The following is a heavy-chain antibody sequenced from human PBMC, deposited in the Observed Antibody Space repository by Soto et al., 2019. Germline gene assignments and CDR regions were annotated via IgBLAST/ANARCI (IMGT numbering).Heavy chain of an antibody. V-gene: IGHV4-34*01. CDR3: ARVGEYCSGGTCWFDP. Sequence: SETLSLTCAVYGGSFSGYYWSWIRQPPGKGLEWIGEINHSGSTNYNPSLKSRVTISVDTSKNQFSLKLSSVTAADTALYYCARVGEYCSGGTCWFDPWGQGTLVTVSS. CDR2: INHSGST. D-gene: IGHD2-15*01. J-gene: IGHJ5*02. CDR1: GGSFSGYY.